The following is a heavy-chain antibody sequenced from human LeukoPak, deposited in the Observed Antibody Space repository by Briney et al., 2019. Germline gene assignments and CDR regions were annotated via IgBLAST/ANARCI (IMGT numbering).Heavy chain of an antibody. CDR2: KKKDGSEK. CDR3: ARDRGTYYDFWSGYYHNYYFDY. CDR1: GFTFSSYW. V-gene: IGHV3-7*01. D-gene: IGHD3-3*01. Sequence: GGSLRLSCAASGFTFSSYWMSWVRRAPGKGLEWVANKKKDGSEKYYVDSVKGRFTISRDNAKNSLYLQMNSLRAEDTAVYYCARDRGTYYDFWSGYYHNYYFDYWGQGTLVTVSS. J-gene: IGHJ4*02.